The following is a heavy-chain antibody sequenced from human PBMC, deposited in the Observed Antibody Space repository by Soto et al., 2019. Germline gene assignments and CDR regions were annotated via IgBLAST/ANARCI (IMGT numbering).Heavy chain of an antibody. D-gene: IGHD1-26*01. CDR2: IIDSGGST. CDR3: GKGRSYYYYYGVDV. Sequence: GGSLRLSCAASGFTFSSCAMGWVRQAPGKGLEWVSDIIDSGGSTYYADALKGRFTISRDISKSTLFLQLNSLRAEDTAVYYCGKGRSYYYYYGVDVWGQGTTVTVSS. V-gene: IGHV3-23*01. J-gene: IGHJ6*02. CDR1: GFTFSSCA.